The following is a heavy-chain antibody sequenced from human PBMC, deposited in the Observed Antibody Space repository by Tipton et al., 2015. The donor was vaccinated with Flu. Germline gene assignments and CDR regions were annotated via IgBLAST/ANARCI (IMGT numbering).Heavy chain of an antibody. CDR1: GFTFDDYA. CDR3: AKGLGKQWLALDY. CDR2: ISWDGGRT. V-gene: IGHV3-43D*04. J-gene: IGHJ4*02. D-gene: IGHD6-19*01. Sequence: CAASGFTFDDYAMHWVRQAPGKGLEWVSLISWDGGRTFYADSVKGRFTISRDNSKNSLYLQMNSLSAEDSALYYCAKGLGKQWLALDYWGQGTLVTVSS.